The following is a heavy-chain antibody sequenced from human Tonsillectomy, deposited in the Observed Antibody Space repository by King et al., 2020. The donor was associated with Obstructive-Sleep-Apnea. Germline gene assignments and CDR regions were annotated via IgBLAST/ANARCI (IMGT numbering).Heavy chain of an antibody. J-gene: IGHJ6*01. CDR2: ISYSGST. V-gene: IGHV4-31*03. CDR1: GGSISSGGYY. CDR3: ARQFDFRVRGRGMAV. Sequence: QLQESGPGLVKPSQTLSLTCIVSGGSISSGGYYWSWVRQHPVKGLEWIGYISYSGSTFYKPSLKSRITISADMSKNEFSLNLRSVTAADTGVYYCARQFDFRVRGRGMAVWGRGTTVTVSS. D-gene: IGHD3-10*01.